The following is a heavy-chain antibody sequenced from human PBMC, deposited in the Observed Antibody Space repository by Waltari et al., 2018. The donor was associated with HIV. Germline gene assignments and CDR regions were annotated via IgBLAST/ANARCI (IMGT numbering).Heavy chain of an antibody. Sequence: QVQLLQSGAEVKKPRASVKVSCMTSGSGFITYYIHWVGQAPGRGREWMVRVDRKTGVTADAQSLQGRVTIAGDASISTASLELSRLTSDDTATYYGARDPQRKEGYNSHSRRQVSLDTVSS. CDR1: GSGFITYY. D-gene: IGHD5-12*01. CDR2: VDRKTGVT. J-gene: IGHJ5*01. V-gene: IGHV1-2*06. CDR3: ARDPQRKEGYNSHS.